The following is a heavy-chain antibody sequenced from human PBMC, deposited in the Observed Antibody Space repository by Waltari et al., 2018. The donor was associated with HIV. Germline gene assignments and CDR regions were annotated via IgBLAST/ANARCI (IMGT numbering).Heavy chain of an antibody. J-gene: IGHJ6*02. CDR2: IWYDGSNK. CDR3: ARGIPQSNWGHYYFGMDV. D-gene: IGHD7-27*01. Sequence: QVQLVESGGGVVQPGRPLSRPGAASGVTFSSCGQPGGRRAPGKGLEWMAVIWYDGSNKDYGASVKGLFTISRDNSKNTLYLQMNSLRAEDTAVYYCARGIPQSNWGHYYFGMDVWGQGTTVTVAS. V-gene: IGHV3-33*08. CDR1: GVTFSSCG.